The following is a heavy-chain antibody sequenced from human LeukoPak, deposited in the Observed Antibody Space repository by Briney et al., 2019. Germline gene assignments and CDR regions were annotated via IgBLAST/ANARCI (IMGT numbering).Heavy chain of an antibody. J-gene: IGHJ4*02. CDR3: ARKTGDC. Sequence: GGSLGLSCEASGFPFSGFWMSWVRQAPGTGLEWVANIKQDGSEKYYVDSVKGRFTISRDNAKNSLYLQMNSLRVEDTAVYYCARKTGDCWGQGTLVIVSS. V-gene: IGHV3-7*01. CDR2: IKQDGSEK. CDR1: GFPFSGFW. D-gene: IGHD1-14*01.